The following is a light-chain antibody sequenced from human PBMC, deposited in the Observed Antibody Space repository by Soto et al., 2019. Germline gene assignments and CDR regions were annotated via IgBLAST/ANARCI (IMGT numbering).Light chain of an antibody. CDR3: LQHNSYPWT. Sequence: DIQMTQSPSAMSPSVGDRVTITCRASQGISHYLAWFQQKPGKVPKXLIYAASSLQGGVPSRFSGSGSGTELTITISSLQPEDGATYDCLQHNSYPWTFGQGTKVDIK. J-gene: IGKJ1*01. CDR1: QGISHY. V-gene: IGKV1-17*03. CDR2: AAS.